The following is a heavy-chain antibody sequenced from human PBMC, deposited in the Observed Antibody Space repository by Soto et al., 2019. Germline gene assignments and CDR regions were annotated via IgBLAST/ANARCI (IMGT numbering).Heavy chain of an antibody. D-gene: IGHD3-9*01. CDR1: GFTFGDYA. J-gene: IGHJ5*02. V-gene: IGHV3-49*03. CDR2: IRSKAYGGTT. CDR3: TRYYDILTGYYMTQADFRKHPPFDP. Sequence: GGSLRLSCTASGFTFGDYAMSWFRQAPGKGLEWVGFIRSKAYGGTTEYAASVKGRFTISRDDSKSIAYLQMNSLKTEDTAVYYCTRYYDILTGYYMTQADFRKHPPFDPWGQGTLVTVSS.